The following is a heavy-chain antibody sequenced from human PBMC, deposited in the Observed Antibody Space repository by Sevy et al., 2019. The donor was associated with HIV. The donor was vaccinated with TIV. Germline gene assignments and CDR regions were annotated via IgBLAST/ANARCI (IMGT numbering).Heavy chain of an antibody. CDR1: GFTFSTSW. V-gene: IGHV3-74*01. D-gene: IGHD2-21*01. CDR3: ARCGGHTGGDAFDM. Sequence: GGSLRLSCAASGFTFSTSWMHWVRQGPGKGLVWVSHIESDGSSTSYADSVKGRFTISRDNAKNTLYLQMNSLRVEDTAVYYCARCGGHTGGDAFDMWGQGTMVTVSS. J-gene: IGHJ3*02. CDR2: IESDGSST.